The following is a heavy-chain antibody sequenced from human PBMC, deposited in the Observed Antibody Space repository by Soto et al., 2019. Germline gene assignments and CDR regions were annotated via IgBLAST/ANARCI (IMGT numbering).Heavy chain of an antibody. CDR3: AGDTGTY. J-gene: IGHJ4*02. Sequence: QVHLQESGPGLVKPSGTLSLTCAVSSGSISSSNWWTWVRQPPGKGLEWIGEISPSGSTHYNPSLKSRVTLSVDKSDNEFFLNLISMTAADTAVYYCAGDTGTYWGQGALVTVSS. CDR1: SGSISSSNW. V-gene: IGHV4-4*02. D-gene: IGHD4-17*01. CDR2: ISPSGST.